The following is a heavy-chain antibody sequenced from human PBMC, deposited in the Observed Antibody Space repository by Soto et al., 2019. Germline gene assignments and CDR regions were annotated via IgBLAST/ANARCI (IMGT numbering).Heavy chain of an antibody. Sequence: QVQLVESGGGVVQPGRSLRLSCAASGFTFSSYGMHWVRQAPGKGLEWVARISNDGSKKVYADSVKGRFTISRDNSKDTLYLQVNSLRAEDTAVFYCAKEEYRGITVDSWCQGTLVTVSS. J-gene: IGHJ4*02. V-gene: IGHV3-30*18. CDR2: ISNDGSKK. D-gene: IGHD1-26*01. CDR3: AKEEYRGITVDS. CDR1: GFTFSSYG.